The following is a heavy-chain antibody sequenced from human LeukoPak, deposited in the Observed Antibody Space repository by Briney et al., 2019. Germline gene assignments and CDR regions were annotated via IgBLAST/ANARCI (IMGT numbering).Heavy chain of an antibody. CDR3: ARALWTVTTGTKFDY. CDR1: GCSISSYY. D-gene: IGHD4-17*01. Sequence: SETLSLTCTVSGCSISSYYWSWIRQPPGKGLEWIGYIYYSGSTNYNPSLKSRVTISVDTSKNQFSLKLSSVTAADTAVYYCARALWTVTTGTKFDYWGQGTLVTVSS. J-gene: IGHJ4*02. CDR2: IYYSGST. V-gene: IGHV4-59*01.